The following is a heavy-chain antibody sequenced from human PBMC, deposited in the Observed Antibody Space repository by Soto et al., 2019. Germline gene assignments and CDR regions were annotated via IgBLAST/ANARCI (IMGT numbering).Heavy chain of an antibody. V-gene: IGHV3-23*01. Sequence: EVQLSQSGGGLVQPGGSLRLSCAASGFTFSNFAMRWVRQAPGKGLEWVSDISGSGGSTYYAESVKGRFTISRDNSKNTLFLQMNSLRVEDTAVYYCAKDIVAVGGYETFDFWGQGIMVIVSS. CDR1: GFTFSNFA. CDR3: AKDIVAVGGYETFDF. D-gene: IGHD5-12*01. CDR2: ISGSGGST. J-gene: IGHJ4*02.